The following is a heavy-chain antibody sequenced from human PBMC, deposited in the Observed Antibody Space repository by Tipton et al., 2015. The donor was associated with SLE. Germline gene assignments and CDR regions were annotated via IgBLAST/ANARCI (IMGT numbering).Heavy chain of an antibody. CDR2: INPSGGST. V-gene: IGHV1-46*01. J-gene: IGHJ4*02. D-gene: IGHD3-10*01. Sequence: QLVQSGAEVKKPGASVKVSCKASGYTFSTYSIHWVRQAPGQGLDWMGIINPSGGSTTYARKFQGRVTMTSDTSTSTVYMELSSLRSEDAAVYCCARGRGADYWGQGTLVTVSS. CDR3: ARGRGADY. CDR1: GYTFSTYS.